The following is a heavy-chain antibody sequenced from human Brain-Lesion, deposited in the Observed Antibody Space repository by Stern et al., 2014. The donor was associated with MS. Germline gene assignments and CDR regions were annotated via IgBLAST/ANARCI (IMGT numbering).Heavy chain of an antibody. D-gene: IGHD1-26*01. Sequence: QVQLVQSGAEVRKPGSSVNVSCKASEYTFTYCYLHWVRQAPGQALEWMGWITPFNGNTLYAQKFQDRVTITADRSLSTAYMELSSLRSEDTAMYFCAQSGNYDWYFDLWGRGTLVTVSS. J-gene: IGHJ2*01. CDR3: AQSGNYDWYFDL. V-gene: IGHV1-45*02. CDR1: EYTFTYCY. CDR2: ITPFNGNT.